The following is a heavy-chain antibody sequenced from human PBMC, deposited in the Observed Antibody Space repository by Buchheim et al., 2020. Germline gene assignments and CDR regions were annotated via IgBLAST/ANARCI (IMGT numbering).Heavy chain of an antibody. Sequence: QVQLVESGGGVVQPGRSLRLSCAASGSTFSSYGMHWVRQAPGKGLEWVAVISHDGSNKYYADSVKGRFTISRDNSKNTLYLQMNSLRAEDTAVYYCAKDQEVKLYTGGYYCDFWGQGTL. CDR1: GSTFSSYG. J-gene: IGHJ4*02. D-gene: IGHD3-3*01. CDR3: AKDQEVKLYTGGYYCDF. CDR2: ISHDGSNK. V-gene: IGHV3-30*18.